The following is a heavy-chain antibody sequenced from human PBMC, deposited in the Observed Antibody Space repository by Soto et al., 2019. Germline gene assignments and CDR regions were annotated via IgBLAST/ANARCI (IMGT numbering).Heavy chain of an antibody. CDR1: GFTFSSYA. CDR3: AKVHNPPTYSGYDPVFDY. J-gene: IGHJ4*02. Sequence: GGSLRLSCAASGFTFSSYAMSWVRQAPGKGLEWVSAISGSGGSTYYADSVKGRFTISRDNSKNTLYLQMNSLRAEDTAVYYCAKVHNPPTYSGYDPVFDYWGQGTLGTVSS. V-gene: IGHV3-23*01. CDR2: ISGSGGST. D-gene: IGHD5-12*01.